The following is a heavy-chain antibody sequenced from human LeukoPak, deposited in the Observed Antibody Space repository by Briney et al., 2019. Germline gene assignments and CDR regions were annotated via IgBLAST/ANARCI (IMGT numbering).Heavy chain of an antibody. Sequence: GESLTISCKGSGYSFTSYWIGWVRQMPGKGLEWMGIIYPGDSDTRYSPSFQGQVTISADKSISTAYLQWSSLKASDTAMYYCARQGSGYSPTYYYYMDVWGKGTTVTISS. CDR3: ARQGSGYSPTYYYYMDV. J-gene: IGHJ6*03. CDR1: GYSFTSYW. CDR2: IYPGDSDT. V-gene: IGHV5-51*01. D-gene: IGHD5-18*01.